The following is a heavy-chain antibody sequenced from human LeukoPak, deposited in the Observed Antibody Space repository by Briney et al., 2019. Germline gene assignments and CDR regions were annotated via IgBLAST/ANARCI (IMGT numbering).Heavy chain of an antibody. D-gene: IGHD2-15*01. CDR3: ARTSGYFDS. CDR1: GFAFSAYA. Sequence: TGGSLRLSCAASGFAFSAYAMHWVRRAPGKGLEYVSAISSNGRSTYYADSVKGRFTISRDNSNDTLFLQMGSLRPEDMAVYYCARTSGYFDSWGQGTLVTVSS. V-gene: IGHV3-64*02. CDR2: ISSNGRST. J-gene: IGHJ4*02.